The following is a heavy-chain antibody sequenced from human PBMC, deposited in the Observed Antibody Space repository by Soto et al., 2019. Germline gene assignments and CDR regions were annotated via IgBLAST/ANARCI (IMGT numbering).Heavy chain of an antibody. CDR1: GGTFSSYA. D-gene: IGHD6-19*01. Sequence: ASVKVSCKASGGTFSSYAISWVRQAPGQGLGWMGGIIPIFGTANYAQKFQGRVTITADESTSTAYMELSSLRSEDRAVYYCARCGGSGWRNYYYYGRDVWGQGTTATVSS. CDR3: ARCGGSGWRNYYYYGRDV. J-gene: IGHJ6*02. V-gene: IGHV1-69*13. CDR2: IIPIFGTA.